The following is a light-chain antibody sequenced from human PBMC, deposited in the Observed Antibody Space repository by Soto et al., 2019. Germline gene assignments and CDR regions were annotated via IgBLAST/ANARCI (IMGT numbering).Light chain of an antibody. J-gene: IGLJ1*01. CDR3: TSSTSGSLYV. CDR2: NVS. CDR1: SSDVGGYNY. Sequence: QSALTQAASVSGSPGQSIIISCTGTSSDVGGYNYVSWYQQFPGKVPKLLIYNVSNRPSGVSNRFSGSKSGNTASLTISGLQAEDEADYFCTSSTSGSLYVSGNGTKVTVL. V-gene: IGLV2-14*01.